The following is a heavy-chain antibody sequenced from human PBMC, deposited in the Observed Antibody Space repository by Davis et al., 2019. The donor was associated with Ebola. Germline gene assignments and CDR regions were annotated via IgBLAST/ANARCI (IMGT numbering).Heavy chain of an antibody. CDR1: GYTFTGYY. CDR3: ARDGNYYGSGRGYLDL. Sequence: ASVKVSCKASGYTFTGYYMHWVRQAPGQGLEWMGWINPNSGGTNYAQKFQGRVTITRDTSISTAYMELSRLTSDDTAVYYCARDGNYYGSGRGYLDLRGRGTLVTVSS. J-gene: IGHJ2*01. CDR2: INPNSGGT. D-gene: IGHD3-10*01. V-gene: IGHV1-2*02.